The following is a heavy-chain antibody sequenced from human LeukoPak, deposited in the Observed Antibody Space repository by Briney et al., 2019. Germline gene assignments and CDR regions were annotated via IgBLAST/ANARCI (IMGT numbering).Heavy chain of an antibody. CDR2: ISYDGSIR. D-gene: IGHD6-19*01. Sequence: PGGSLRLSCAASGFTFSSIGMHWVRQAPGKGLEWVAVISYDGSIRYYADSVKGRFTVSRDNSKSTLNLQMNSLRVEDTAVYYCAKRLGESSGWYYLDSWGPGTLVTVSS. CDR1: GFTFSSIG. J-gene: IGHJ4*02. CDR3: AKRLGESSGWYYLDS. V-gene: IGHV3-30*18.